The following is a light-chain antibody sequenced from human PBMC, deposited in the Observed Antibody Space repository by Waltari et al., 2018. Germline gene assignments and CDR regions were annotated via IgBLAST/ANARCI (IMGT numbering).Light chain of an antibody. Sequence: QSVLTQPPSASGTPGQRVAISCSGSSSNIGSNSVSWYQQLPGTAPKLLIHENNQRPSGVPDRFSGSKSGTSASLAISGLRSEDEADYYCAAWDDSLSGQVFGTGTKVSVL. J-gene: IGLJ1*01. CDR1: SSNIGSNS. V-gene: IGLV1-47*01. CDR2: ENN. CDR3: AAWDDSLSGQV.